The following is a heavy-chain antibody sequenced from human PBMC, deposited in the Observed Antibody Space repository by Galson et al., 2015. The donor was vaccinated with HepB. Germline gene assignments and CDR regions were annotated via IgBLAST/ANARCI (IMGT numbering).Heavy chain of an antibody. CDR3: ARDLSLDY. CDR1: GYTFTSHT. D-gene: IGHD3-3*02. CDR2: ISAYNGNT. J-gene: IGHJ4*02. V-gene: IGHV1-18*04. Sequence: SVKVSCKAFGYTFTSHTFSWVRQAPGQGLEWMGWISAYNGNTNYAQKFQDRVTMTTDTSASTAYIELRSLGSDDTAVYYCARDLSLDYWGQGTLVTVSS.